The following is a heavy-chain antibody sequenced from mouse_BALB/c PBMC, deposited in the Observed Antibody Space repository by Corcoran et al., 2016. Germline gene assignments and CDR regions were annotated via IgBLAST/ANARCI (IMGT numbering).Heavy chain of an antibody. D-gene: IGHD1-2*01. CDR3: ARLLRLLYGMDH. CDR1: GFNIKDTY. Sequence: EVQLQQSGAELVKAGASVKLSCTASGFNIKDTYMHWVKQRPEQGLEWIGRIDPANGNTKYDPKFQGKATIIADTSSNTAYLQLSSLTSEDTAVYYCARLLRLLYGMDHWGRGTSITVSS. CDR2: IDPANGNT. V-gene: IGHV14-3*02. J-gene: IGHJ4*01.